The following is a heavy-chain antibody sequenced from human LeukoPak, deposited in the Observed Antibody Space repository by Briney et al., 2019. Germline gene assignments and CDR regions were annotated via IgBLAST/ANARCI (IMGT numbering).Heavy chain of an antibody. J-gene: IGHJ4*02. Sequence: SETLSLTCSVSGGSISSNNHHWDWIRQPPGSGLEWIGSMHHSGATYYNPSLQSRLTLSVDMSKNQFSLNLNSVTAVDTAVYYCARRDNSFDSWGPGTLVTVSS. D-gene: IGHD5-24*01. CDR3: ARRDNSFDS. V-gene: IGHV4-39*01. CDR1: GGSISSNNHH. CDR2: MHHSGAT.